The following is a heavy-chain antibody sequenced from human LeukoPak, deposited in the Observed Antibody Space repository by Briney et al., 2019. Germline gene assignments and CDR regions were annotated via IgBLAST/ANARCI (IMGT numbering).Heavy chain of an antibody. CDR2: IYHSGST. D-gene: IGHD1-14*01. V-gene: IGHV4-59*12. CDR1: GGSISSYY. Sequence: SETLSPTCTVSGGSISSYYWSWIRQPPGKGLEWIGEIYHSGSTNYNPSLKSRVTISVDKSKNQFSLKLSSVTAADTAVYYCARIRDRTIDYWGQGTLVTVSS. CDR3: ARIRDRTIDY. J-gene: IGHJ4*02.